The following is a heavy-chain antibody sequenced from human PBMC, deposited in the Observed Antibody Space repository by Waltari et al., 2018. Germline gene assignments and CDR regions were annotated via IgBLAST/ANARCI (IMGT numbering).Heavy chain of an antibody. J-gene: IGHJ4*02. CDR3: AKPLGGVTDNGD. D-gene: IGHD2-21*02. CDR2: INADGRAT. Sequence: EVQLVESGGGLVQPGGSLRLSCAASGFTFSAYRMHWVRQAPGKGLVWVSLINADGRATLYADSVKGRFTMSRDNAKDTLYLQMNSLRAEDTAVYYCAKPLGGVTDNGDWGQGTLVTVSS. CDR1: GFTFSAYR. V-gene: IGHV3-74*01.